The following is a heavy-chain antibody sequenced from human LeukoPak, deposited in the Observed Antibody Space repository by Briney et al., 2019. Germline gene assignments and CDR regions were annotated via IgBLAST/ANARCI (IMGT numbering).Heavy chain of an antibody. CDR3: ARDGSGYYYYY. J-gene: IGHJ4*02. Sequence: SETLSLTCTVSGGSISSYYWSWIRQPPGKGLEWIGSIYYSGSTYYNPSLKSRVTISVDTSKNQFSLKLSSVTAADTAVYYCARDGSGYYYYYWGQGTLVTVSS. CDR2: IYYSGST. V-gene: IGHV4-59*12. CDR1: GGSISSYY. D-gene: IGHD3-22*01.